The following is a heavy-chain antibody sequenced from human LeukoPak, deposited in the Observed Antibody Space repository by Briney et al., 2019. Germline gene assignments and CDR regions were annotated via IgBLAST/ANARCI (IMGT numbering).Heavy chain of an antibody. CDR3: ARYCNGDNCYSGYDY. Sequence: GGSLRLSCAASGFSVSINYMSWVRQAPGKGLEWVSVIYSGGSTYYADSVKGRFTISRDNSKNTLYLQMGSLRAEDMAVYYCARYCNGDNCYSGYDYWGQGTMVTVSS. D-gene: IGHD2-15*01. CDR2: IYSGGST. J-gene: IGHJ4*02. V-gene: IGHV3-53*05. CDR1: GFSVSINY.